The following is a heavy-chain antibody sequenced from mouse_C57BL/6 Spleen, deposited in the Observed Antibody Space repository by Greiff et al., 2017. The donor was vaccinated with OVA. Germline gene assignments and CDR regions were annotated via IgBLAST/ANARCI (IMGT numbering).Heavy chain of an antibody. CDR3: TRWRNYGSSYHAMDY. D-gene: IGHD1-1*01. J-gene: IGHJ4*01. CDR1: GYTFTDYE. CDR2: IDPETGGT. V-gene: IGHV1-15*01. Sequence: QVQLQQSGAELVRPGASVTLSCKASGYTFTDYEMHWVKQTPVHGLEWIGAIDPETGGTAYNQKFKGKAILTANKSSSTAYMELRSLTSEDSAVYYCTRWRNYGSSYHAMDYWGQGTSVTVSS.